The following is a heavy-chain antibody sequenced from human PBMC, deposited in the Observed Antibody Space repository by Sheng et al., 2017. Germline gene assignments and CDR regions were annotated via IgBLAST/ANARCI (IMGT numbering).Heavy chain of an antibody. V-gene: IGHV4-4*07. Sequence: QVQLQESGPGLVKPSETLSLICTVSGVSITNYYWSWIRQPAGKGLEWIGRIYASGTTSYSPSLNSRVTMSVDRSKNQFSLNLNSVTAADTAVYYCARDRWHGAGRYFDYWGQGTLVTVSS. D-gene: IGHD1-26*01. J-gene: IGHJ4*02. CDR2: IYASGTT. CDR1: GVSITNYY. CDR3: ARDRWHGAGRYFDY.